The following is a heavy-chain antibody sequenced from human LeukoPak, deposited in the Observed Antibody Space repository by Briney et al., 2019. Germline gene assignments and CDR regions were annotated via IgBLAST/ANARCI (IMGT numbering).Heavy chain of an antibody. V-gene: IGHV3-21*04. D-gene: IGHD5-24*01. CDR1: GFTFSSYS. Sequence: GGSLRLSCAASGFTFSSYSMNWVRQAPGKGLEWVSSISSSSSYIYYADSVKGRFTISRDNAKNSLYLQMNSLRAEDTAVYYCAKRSFTYGFGAFDIWGQGTMVTVSS. J-gene: IGHJ3*02. CDR3: AKRSFTYGFGAFDI. CDR2: ISSSSSYI.